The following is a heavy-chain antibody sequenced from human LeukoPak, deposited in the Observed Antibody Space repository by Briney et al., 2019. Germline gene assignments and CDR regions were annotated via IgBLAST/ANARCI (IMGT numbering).Heavy chain of an antibody. J-gene: IGHJ5*02. V-gene: IGHV1-8*01. CDR1: GYTFTSYD. D-gene: IGHD3-10*01. CDR3: AGAPMITMVRGARRGWFDP. Sequence: ASVTVSCKASGYTFTSYDINWVRQATGQGLEWMGWMNPNSGNTGYAQKFQGRVTMTRNTSISTAYMELSSLRSGDTAVYYCAGAPMITMVRGARRGWFDPWGQGTLVTVSS. CDR2: MNPNSGNT.